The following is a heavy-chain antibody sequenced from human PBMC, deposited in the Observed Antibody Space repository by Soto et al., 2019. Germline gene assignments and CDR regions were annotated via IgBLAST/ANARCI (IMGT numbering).Heavy chain of an antibody. CDR3: ARGGYYDSSGSRNYYNYGMNV. CDR2: ISAYDGNT. J-gene: IGHJ6*02. D-gene: IGHD3-22*01. V-gene: IGHV1-18*01. CDR1: GGTFSSYG. Sequence: ASVKVSCKASGGTFSSYGINWVRQAPGQGLEWLGWISAYDGNTKYAQILQGRVSMTTDTSTKTAYMELRSLRSDDTAVYYCARGGYYDSSGSRNYYNYGMNVWGQGTTVTVSS.